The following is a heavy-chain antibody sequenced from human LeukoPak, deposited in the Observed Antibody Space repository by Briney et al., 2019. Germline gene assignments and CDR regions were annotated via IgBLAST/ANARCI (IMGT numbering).Heavy chain of an antibody. CDR1: GGSISSYY. V-gene: IGHV4-59*08. CDR2: IYYSGST. CDR3: ARHIVVVPAPQRWFDP. Sequence: QSSETLSLTCTVSGGSISSYYWSWIRQPPGKGLEWIGYIYYSGSTNYNPSLKSRVTISVDTSKNQFSMKLSSVTAADTAVYYCARHIVVVPAPQRWFDPWAQGPLVTVPS. J-gene: IGHJ5*02. D-gene: IGHD2-2*01.